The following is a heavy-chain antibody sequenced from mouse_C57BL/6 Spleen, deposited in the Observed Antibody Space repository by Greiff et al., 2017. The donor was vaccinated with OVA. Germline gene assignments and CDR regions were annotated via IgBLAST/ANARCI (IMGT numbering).Heavy chain of an antibody. J-gene: IGHJ2*01. Sequence: EVQLVESGGGLVKPGGSLKLSCAASGFTFSDYGMHWVRQAPEKGLEWVAYISSGSSTIYYADTVKGRFTISRDNAKNTLFLQMTSLRSEDTAMYYCARESLRYFDYWGQGTTLTVSS. D-gene: IGHD6-2*01. CDR1: GFTFSDYG. CDR3: ARESLRYFDY. V-gene: IGHV5-17*01. CDR2: ISSGSSTI.